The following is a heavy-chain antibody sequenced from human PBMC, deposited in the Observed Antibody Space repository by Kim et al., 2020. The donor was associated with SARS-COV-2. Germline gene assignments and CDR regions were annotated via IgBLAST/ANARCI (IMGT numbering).Heavy chain of an antibody. CDR2: IRSSSDTI. J-gene: IGHJ4*02. Sequence: GGSLRLSCAASGFTISTYNMNWVRQTPGKGLEWVAYIRSSSDTIYYGGSVRGRFTISRDNAKNSLYLQMNSLRGDDTAIYYCARDNFDYWGQGTLVTVSS. CDR1: GFTISTYN. V-gene: IGHV3-48*04. CDR3: ARDNFDY.